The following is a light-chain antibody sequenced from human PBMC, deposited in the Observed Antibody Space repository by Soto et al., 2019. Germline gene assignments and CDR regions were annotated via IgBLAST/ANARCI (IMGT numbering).Light chain of an antibody. CDR3: QQYNNWPPWT. CDR1: QSVSSY. V-gene: IGKV3-15*01. Sequence: EIVLTQSPATLSLSPGERATLSCRASQSVSSYLAWYQQKPGQAPRLLIYGASTRATGIPARFSGSGSGTEFTLTISSLQSEDFAGYYCQQYNNWPPWTFGQGTKVEIK. CDR2: GAS. J-gene: IGKJ1*01.